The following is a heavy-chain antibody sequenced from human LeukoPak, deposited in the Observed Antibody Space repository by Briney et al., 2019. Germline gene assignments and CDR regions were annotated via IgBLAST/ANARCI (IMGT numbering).Heavy chain of an antibody. Sequence: PGGSLRLSCAASGFTFDDYAMHWVRQAPGKGLEWVSGISWNSGSIGYADSVKGRFTISRDSAKNSLYLQMNSLRAEDTALYYCAKDGAATYYYGMDVWGQGTTVTVSS. CDR1: GFTFDDYA. J-gene: IGHJ6*02. CDR2: ISWNSGSI. D-gene: IGHD2-15*01. V-gene: IGHV3-9*01. CDR3: AKDGAATYYYGMDV.